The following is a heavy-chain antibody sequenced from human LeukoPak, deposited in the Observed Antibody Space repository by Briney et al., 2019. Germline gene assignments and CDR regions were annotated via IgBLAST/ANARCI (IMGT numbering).Heavy chain of an antibody. Sequence: ASVKVSCKVSGYTLTELSMHWVRQAPGKGLEWMGGFDPEDGETIYAQKFQGRVTMTEDTSTDTAYMELSSLRSEDTAVYYCARAPLAVAGPNDAFDIWGQGTMVTVSS. D-gene: IGHD6-19*01. V-gene: IGHV1-24*01. CDR2: FDPEDGET. J-gene: IGHJ3*02. CDR3: ARAPLAVAGPNDAFDI. CDR1: GYTLTELS.